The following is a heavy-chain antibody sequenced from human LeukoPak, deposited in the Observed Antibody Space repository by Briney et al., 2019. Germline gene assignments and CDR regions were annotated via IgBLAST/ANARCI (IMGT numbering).Heavy chain of an antibody. J-gene: IGHJ4*02. V-gene: IGHV3-30*18. CDR2: ISSDGRNK. CDR3: AKEVGVGATPPYDY. Sequence: PGGSLRLSCAASGFIFSSYGMHWVRQAPGKGLEWVAVISSDGRNKYYADSVKGRFTISRDNSKNTLYLQMNSLRVEDTAVYYCAKEVGVGATPPYDYWGQGTLVTVSS. CDR1: GFIFSSYG. D-gene: IGHD1-26*01.